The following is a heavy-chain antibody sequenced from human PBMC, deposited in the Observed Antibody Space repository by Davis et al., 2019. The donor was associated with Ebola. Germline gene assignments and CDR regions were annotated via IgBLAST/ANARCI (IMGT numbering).Heavy chain of an antibody. CDR2: ITGSGGTT. CDR1: GFTFSSYA. CDR3: ASEDTAMAYFDY. J-gene: IGHJ4*02. D-gene: IGHD5-18*01. Sequence: GESLKISCAASGFTFSSYAMSWVRQAPGKGLEWVSGITGSGGTTYYADSGKGRFTISRHNSKHTLYLQMNSLRAEDTAVYYCASEDTAMAYFDYWGQGTLVTVSS. V-gene: IGHV3-23*01.